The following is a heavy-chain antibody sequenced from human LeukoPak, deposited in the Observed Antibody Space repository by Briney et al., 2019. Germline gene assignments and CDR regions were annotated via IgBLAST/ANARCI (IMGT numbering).Heavy chain of an antibody. CDR1: GFTFSSYW. D-gene: IGHD3-10*02. CDR3: AELGITMIGGV. Sequence: GGSPRLSCAASGFTFSSYWMSWVRQAPGKGLEWVANIKKDGSEKYYVDSVKGRFTISRDNAKTSLYLQMNSLRAEDTAVYYCAELGITMIGGVWGKGTTVTISS. V-gene: IGHV3-7*01. CDR2: IKKDGSEK. J-gene: IGHJ6*04.